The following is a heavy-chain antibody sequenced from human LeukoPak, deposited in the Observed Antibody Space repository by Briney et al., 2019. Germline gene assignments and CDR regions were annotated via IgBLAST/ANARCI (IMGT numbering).Heavy chain of an antibody. V-gene: IGHV1-46*01. D-gene: IGHD3-3*01. Sequence: ASVKVSCKASGYTFTSYYMHWVRQAPGQGLERMGIINPSGGSTSYAQKFQGRVTMTRDTSTSTVYMELSSLRSEDTAVYYCARDFRVYYDFWSGLGLYYYGMDVWGQGTTVTVSS. CDR3: ARDFRVYYDFWSGLGLYYYGMDV. CDR2: INPSGGST. J-gene: IGHJ6*02. CDR1: GYTFTSYY.